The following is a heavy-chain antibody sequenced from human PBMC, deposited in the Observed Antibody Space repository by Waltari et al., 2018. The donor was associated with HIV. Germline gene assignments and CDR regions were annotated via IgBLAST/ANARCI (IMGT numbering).Heavy chain of an antibody. Sequence: QVQLVQSGAEVKKPGASVTVSCKASGYTFSGHFIPCVPQPPGQGLEWLGRIDPDSGLANYAQTFQGRVTMTRAKSIGTVYLKLSGLRSDDTALYYCARMYYGSWFTMADYGLDVWGQGTTVTVSS. V-gene: IGHV1-2*06. CDR2: IDPDSGLA. J-gene: IGHJ6*02. CDR1: GYTFSGHF. D-gene: IGHD3-10*01. CDR3: ARMYYGSWFTMADYGLDV.